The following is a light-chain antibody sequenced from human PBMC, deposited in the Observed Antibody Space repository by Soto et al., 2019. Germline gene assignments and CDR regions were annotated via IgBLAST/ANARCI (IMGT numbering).Light chain of an antibody. Sequence: QSVLTQPPSVSGAPGQRVTISCTGSSSNIGAGSDVHWYQQFPGTAPKLLIYDNNNRPSGVPDRFSGSKSGTSASLAITGLQAEDEADYYCQSYDGSLKIFGGGTKLTVL. CDR1: SSNIGAGSD. J-gene: IGLJ2*01. V-gene: IGLV1-40*01. CDR3: QSYDGSLKI. CDR2: DNN.